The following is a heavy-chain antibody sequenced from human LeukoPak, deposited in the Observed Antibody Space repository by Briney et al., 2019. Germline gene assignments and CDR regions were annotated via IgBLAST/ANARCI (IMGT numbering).Heavy chain of an antibody. D-gene: IGHD4-17*01. CDR2: VSHTGDT. Sequence: SETLSLTCAVYSGSLSGHFWSWIRQPPGKGLEWIGEVSHTGDTNYNPSLKSRVTISSDTSKNQFSLELSSVTAADTAVYYCARLKATVSIHAYFDYWGQGTLVTVSS. CDR1: SGSLSGHF. CDR3: ARLKATVSIHAYFDY. J-gene: IGHJ4*02. V-gene: IGHV4-34*01.